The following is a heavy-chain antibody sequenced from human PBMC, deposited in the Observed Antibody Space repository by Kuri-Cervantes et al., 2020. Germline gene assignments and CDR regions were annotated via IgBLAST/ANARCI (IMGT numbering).Heavy chain of an antibody. J-gene: IGHJ4*02. CDR2: ISGSGGST. CDR3: ARAPRGHYFDY. Sequence: LSLTCAASGFTFSSYAMSWVRQAPGEGLEWVSAISGSGGSTYYADSVKGRFTISRDNAKNSLYLQMNSLRDEDTAVYYCARAPRGHYFDYWGQGTLVTVSS. CDR1: GFTFSSYA. V-gene: IGHV3-23*01.